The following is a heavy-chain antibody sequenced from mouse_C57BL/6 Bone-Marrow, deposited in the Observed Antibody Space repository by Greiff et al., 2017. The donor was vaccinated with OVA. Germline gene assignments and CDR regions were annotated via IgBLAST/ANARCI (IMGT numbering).Heavy chain of an antibody. CDR1: GFNIKDDY. D-gene: IGHD2-1*01. V-gene: IGHV14-4*01. J-gene: IGHJ2*01. Sequence: VQLQQSGAELVRPGASVKLSCTASGFNIKDDYMHWVKQRPEQGLEWIGWIDPENGDTEYASKFQGKATITADTSSNTAYLQLSRLTSEDTAVYYCTPGGKNYFDYWGQGTTLTVSS. CDR2: IDPENGDT. CDR3: TPGGKNYFDY.